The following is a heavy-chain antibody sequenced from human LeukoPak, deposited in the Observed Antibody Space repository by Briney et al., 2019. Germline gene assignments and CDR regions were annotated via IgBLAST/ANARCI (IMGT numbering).Heavy chain of an antibody. Sequence: PEGSLRLSCAASGFTFITHDMSWVRQTPGKGLEWVSGISGSHAGRLGTTYYADSVQGRFTISRDNSNNALYLQMHSLRAEDTAMYFCAKGGYFSFDMWGQGTKVTVSS. D-gene: IGHD2-2*03. V-gene: IGHV3-23*01. CDR1: GFTFITHD. CDR2: ISGSHAGRLGTT. J-gene: IGHJ3*02. CDR3: AKGGYFSFDM.